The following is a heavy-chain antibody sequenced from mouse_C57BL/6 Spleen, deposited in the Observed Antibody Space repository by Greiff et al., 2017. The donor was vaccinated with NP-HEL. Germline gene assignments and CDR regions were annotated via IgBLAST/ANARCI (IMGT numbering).Heavy chain of an antibody. CDR2: ISNLAYSI. J-gene: IGHJ3*01. V-gene: IGHV5-15*01. D-gene: IGHD2-5*01. CDR1: GFTFSDYG. Sequence: EVKLVESGGGLVQPGGSLKLSCAASGFTFSDYGMAWVRQAPRKGPEWVAFISNLAYSIYYADTVTGRFTISRENAKNTLYLEMSSLRSEDTAMYYCARLAYYSNYLFAYWGQGTLVTVSA. CDR3: ARLAYYSNYLFAY.